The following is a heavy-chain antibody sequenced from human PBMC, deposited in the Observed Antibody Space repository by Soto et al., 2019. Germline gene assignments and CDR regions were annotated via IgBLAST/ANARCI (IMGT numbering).Heavy chain of an antibody. V-gene: IGHV1-2*02. J-gene: IGHJ4*02. D-gene: IGHD3-3*01. CDR1: GYTFTGYY. Sequence: GASVKVSCKASGYTFTGYYMHWLRQAPGQGLEWMGWINPNSGGTNYAQKFQGRVTMTRDTSISTAYMELSRLRSDDTAVYYCARDRSDFWSGYYVDYWGQGTLVTVSS. CDR3: ARDRSDFWSGYYVDY. CDR2: INPNSGGT.